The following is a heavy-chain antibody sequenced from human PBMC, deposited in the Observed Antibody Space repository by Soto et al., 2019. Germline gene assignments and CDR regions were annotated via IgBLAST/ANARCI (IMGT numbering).Heavy chain of an antibody. CDR3: AKDHLPSTVTTPGY. V-gene: IGHV3-30*18. D-gene: IGHD4-17*01. CDR1: GFTFSTYG. Sequence: QVQLVESGGGVVQPGRSLRLFCAASGFTFSTYGMHWVRQAPGKGLEWVAVISYDGNNKYYADSVKGRFTIARDNSKNTLFLQMDSLRAEDTAVYYCAKDHLPSTVTTPGYWGQGTLVTVSS. J-gene: IGHJ4*02. CDR2: ISYDGNNK.